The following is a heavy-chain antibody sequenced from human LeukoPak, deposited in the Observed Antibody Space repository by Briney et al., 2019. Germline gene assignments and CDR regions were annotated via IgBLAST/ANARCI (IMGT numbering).Heavy chain of an antibody. CDR3: AAEGRPTVVTFRNGAVDL. Sequence: SVRVSCKASGFTFTSSAVQWVRQARGRRLEWIGWIVVGSGNTNYAQKFQERVTITRDMSTSTVYMELSSLRSEDTAVYYCAAEGRPTVVTFRNGAVDLWGQGTIATVSS. CDR2: IVVGSGNT. J-gene: IGHJ3*01. CDR1: GFTFTSSA. D-gene: IGHD4-23*01. V-gene: IGHV1-58*01.